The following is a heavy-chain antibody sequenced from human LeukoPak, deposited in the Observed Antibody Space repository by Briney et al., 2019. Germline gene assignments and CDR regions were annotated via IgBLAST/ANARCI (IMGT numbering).Heavy chain of an antibody. V-gene: IGHV4-4*07. CDR1: GGSVSSYY. CDR3: ARARLERYMDV. CDR2: IYTSGGT. D-gene: IGHD4-11*01. J-gene: IGHJ6*03. Sequence: PSETLSLTCTVSGGSVSSYYWSWIRQPAGKGLEWIGRIYTSGGTNYNPSLKSRVTMSLDTSKNQFSLNLSSVTAADTAVYYCARARLERYMDVWGKGTTVTVSS.